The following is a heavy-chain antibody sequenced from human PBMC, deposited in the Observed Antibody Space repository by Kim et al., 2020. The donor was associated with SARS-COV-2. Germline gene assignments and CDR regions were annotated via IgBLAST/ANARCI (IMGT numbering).Heavy chain of an antibody. CDR3: ARDGRGYSYGWFDY. Sequence: GGSLRLSCAASGFTFSSYAMHWVRQAPGKGLEWVAVISYDGSNKYYADSVKGRFTISRDNSKNTLYLQMNSLRAEDTAVYYCARDGRGYSYGWFDYWGQGTLVTVSS. J-gene: IGHJ4*02. V-gene: IGHV3-30-3*01. CDR1: GFTFSSYA. D-gene: IGHD5-18*01. CDR2: ISYDGSNK.